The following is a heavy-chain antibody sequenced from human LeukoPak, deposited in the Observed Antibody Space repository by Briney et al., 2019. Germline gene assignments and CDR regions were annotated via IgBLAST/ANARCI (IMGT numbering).Heavy chain of an antibody. Sequence: SETLSLTCAVSGGSISSNSYYWGWIRQPPGKGLEWIGSIYYSGSTYYNPSLKSRVTISVDTSKNQFSLKLSSVTAADTAVYYCARDREVTMVRGGSAFDIWGQGTMVTVSS. V-gene: IGHV4-39*07. D-gene: IGHD3-10*01. CDR2: IYYSGST. J-gene: IGHJ3*02. CDR1: GGSISSNSYY. CDR3: ARDREVTMVRGGSAFDI.